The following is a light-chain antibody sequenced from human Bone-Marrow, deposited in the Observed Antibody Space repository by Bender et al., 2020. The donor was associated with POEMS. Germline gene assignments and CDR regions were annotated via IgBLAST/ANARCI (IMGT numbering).Light chain of an antibody. V-gene: IGLV1-40*01. CDR1: NSNIGAGFD. Sequence: QSVLTPPPSVSEAPGQRVTISCTGSNSNIGAGFDLHWYQQLPGTAPKLLIYGYNNRPSGVPDRFSGSKSGTSASLAITGLQAEDEGDYYCQSYDNSLGGWVFGGGTKLTVL. J-gene: IGLJ3*02. CDR2: GYN. CDR3: QSYDNSLGGWV.